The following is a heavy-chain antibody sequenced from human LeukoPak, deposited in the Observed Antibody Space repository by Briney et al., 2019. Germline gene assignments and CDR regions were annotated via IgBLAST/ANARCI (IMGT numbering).Heavy chain of an antibody. J-gene: IGHJ3*02. D-gene: IGHD3-3*01. CDR2: ISGGSVSA. CDR1: GFTFSNYD. Sequence: PGGSLRLSCVGSGFTFSNYDMSWVRQAPGKGLEWVSSISGGSVSAYYADSVKGRFTISRVNSKNTLYLQMNSLRAEDTAVYYCAREPERDYDFWSGYYISVAGLAVVGAFDIWGQGTMVTVSS. V-gene: IGHV3-23*01. CDR3: AREPERDYDFWSGYYISVAGLAVVGAFDI.